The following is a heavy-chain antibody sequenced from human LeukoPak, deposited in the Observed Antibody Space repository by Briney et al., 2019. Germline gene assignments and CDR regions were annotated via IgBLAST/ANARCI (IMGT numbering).Heavy chain of an antibody. Sequence: SETLSLTCTVSGGSISSYYWSWLRQPPGKGLEWIGYIYYSGSTNYNPSLKSRVTISVDTSKNQFSLKLSSVTAADTAVYYCARDPGWFDPWGQGTLVTVSS. D-gene: IGHD3-10*01. CDR2: IYYSGST. J-gene: IGHJ5*02. CDR1: GGSISSYY. V-gene: IGHV4-59*01. CDR3: ARDPGWFDP.